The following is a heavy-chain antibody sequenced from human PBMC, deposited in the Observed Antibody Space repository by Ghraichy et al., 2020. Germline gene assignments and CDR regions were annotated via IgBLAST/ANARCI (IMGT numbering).Heavy chain of an antibody. CDR1: GGSVSSGSYY. D-gene: IGHD6-13*01. V-gene: IGHV4-61*01. Sequence: SQTLSLTCTVSGGSVSSGSYYWSWIRQPPGKGLEWIGYIYYSGSTNYNPSLKSRVTISVDTSKNQFSLKLSSVTAADTAVYYCARATYSSLPGFSYYYYGMDVWGQGTTVTVSS. J-gene: IGHJ6*02. CDR3: ARATYSSLPGFSYYYYGMDV. CDR2: IYYSGST.